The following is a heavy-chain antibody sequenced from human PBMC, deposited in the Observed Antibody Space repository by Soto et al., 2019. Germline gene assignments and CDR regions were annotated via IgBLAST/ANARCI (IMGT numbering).Heavy chain of an antibody. J-gene: IGHJ3*02. V-gene: IGHV3-64D*09. D-gene: IGHD4-4*01. Sequence: GGSLRLSCSASGFTFSSYAMHWVRQAPGKGLEYVSAISSNGGSTYYADSVKGRFTISIDNSKNTLYLQMSRLRAEDTAVYYCVKDVASQFHDAFDIGGQGTMVTVSS. CDR2: ISSNGGST. CDR3: VKDVASQFHDAFDI. CDR1: GFTFSSYA.